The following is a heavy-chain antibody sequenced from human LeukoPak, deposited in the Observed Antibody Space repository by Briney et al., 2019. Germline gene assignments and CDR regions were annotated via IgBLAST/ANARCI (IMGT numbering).Heavy chain of an antibody. CDR1: GFTFRRHG. D-gene: IGHD5/OR15-5a*01. Sequence: GRSLRLSCEASGFTFRRHGMHWVRQAPGKGLEWVAVIWYDGSDKYYADSVKGRFSISRDNSKNTLYLQMNNLRAEDTAMYYCARDIASRHFDYWGQGTLVTVSS. J-gene: IGHJ4*02. CDR2: IWYDGSDK. V-gene: IGHV3-33*01. CDR3: ARDIASRHFDY.